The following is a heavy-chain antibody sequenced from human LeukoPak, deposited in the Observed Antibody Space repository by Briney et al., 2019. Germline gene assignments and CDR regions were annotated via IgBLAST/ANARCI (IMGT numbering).Heavy chain of an antibody. Sequence: GGSLRLSCAASGFTFSSYWMSWVRQAPGKGLEWLANIKQDGSGKYYVDSVKGRFTISRHNAKNSLYLQMNSLRAEDTAVYYCARDPYAYDILTGRLWGQGTLVTVSS. D-gene: IGHD3-9*01. CDR1: GFTFSSYW. CDR2: IKQDGSGK. CDR3: ARDPYAYDILTGRL. J-gene: IGHJ4*02. V-gene: IGHV3-7*01.